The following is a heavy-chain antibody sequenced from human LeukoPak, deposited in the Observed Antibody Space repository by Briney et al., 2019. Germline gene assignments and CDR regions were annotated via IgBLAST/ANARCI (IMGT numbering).Heavy chain of an antibody. D-gene: IGHD6-13*01. CDR2: ISYDGSNK. Sequence: GGSLRLSCAASGFTFSSYAMHWVRQAPGKGLEWVAVISYDGSNKYYADSVKGRFTISRDNSKNTLCLQMNSLRAEDTAVYYCARAGSGSSWQNWFDPWGQGTLVTVSS. CDR3: ARAGSGSSWQNWFDP. V-gene: IGHV3-30-3*01. CDR1: GFTFSSYA. J-gene: IGHJ5*02.